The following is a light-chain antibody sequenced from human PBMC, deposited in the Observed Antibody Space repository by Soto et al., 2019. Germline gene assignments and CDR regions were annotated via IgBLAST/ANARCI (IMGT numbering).Light chain of an antibody. V-gene: IGLV4-69*01. J-gene: IGLJ3*02. Sequence: QLVLTQSPSASASPGASVKLTCTLSSGHSDYAIAWHQQQPEKGPRYLMKVTSDGSHTKGDGIPDRFSGSSSGADRYLTISSLRSDDEAAYYCQAWGTGGVFGGGTKLTVL. CDR2: VTSDGSH. CDR1: SGHSDYA. CDR3: QAWGTGGV.